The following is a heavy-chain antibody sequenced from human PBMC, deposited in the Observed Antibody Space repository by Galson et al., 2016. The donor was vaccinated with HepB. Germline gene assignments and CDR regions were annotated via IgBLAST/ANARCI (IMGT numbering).Heavy chain of an antibody. D-gene: IGHD4-17*01. CDR1: GFSFSTSS. Sequence: SLRLSCAASGFSFSTSSMSWVRQAPGKGLDWVAYISSRSGTMYYAHSVRGRFTISRDNAKNSLFLQMNSLRDEDTAIYFCAGGDGGDLRHWGQGTLVTVSS. CDR3: AGGDGGDLRH. V-gene: IGHV3-48*02. CDR2: ISSRSGTM. J-gene: IGHJ1*01.